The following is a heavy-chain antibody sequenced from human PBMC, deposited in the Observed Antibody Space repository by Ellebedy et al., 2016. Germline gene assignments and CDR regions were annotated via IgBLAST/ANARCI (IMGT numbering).Heavy chain of an antibody. J-gene: IGHJ5*02. CDR1: GDSTSDSVYY. Sequence: SETLSLTCNVSGDSTSDSVYYWAWFRVAPGKGLEWIASFYISRSRGAYYNPALQSRVTISMDTSARQVSLTVKSVTAADTAIYYCARRVGNWAINWIDPWGPGIMVTVSS. CDR2: FYISRSRGA. CDR3: ARRVGNWAINWIDP. D-gene: IGHD7-27*01. V-gene: IGHV4-39*01.